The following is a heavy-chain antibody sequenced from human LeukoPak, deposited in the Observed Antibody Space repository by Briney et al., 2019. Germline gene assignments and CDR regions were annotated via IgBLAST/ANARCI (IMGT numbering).Heavy chain of an antibody. J-gene: IGHJ3*02. V-gene: IGHV3-23*01. CDR3: AKDLRYCGGDCYSADAFDI. CDR2: ISGSGRRT. Sequence: GGSLRLSWAASGFTFSSYTMNWVRQAPGKGLEWVSGISGSGRRTYYADSVKGRFTISRDNSKNTLYLQMNSLRAEDTAIYYCAKDLRYCGGDCYSADAFDIWGQGTMVTVSS. CDR1: GFTFSSYT. D-gene: IGHD2-21*01.